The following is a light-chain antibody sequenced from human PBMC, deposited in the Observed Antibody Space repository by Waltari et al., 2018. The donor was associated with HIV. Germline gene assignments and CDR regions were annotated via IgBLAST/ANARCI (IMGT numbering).Light chain of an antibody. CDR2: EVS. CDR3: CSYAGSRV. J-gene: IGLJ3*02. V-gene: IGLV2-23*02. CDR1: SSDVGSYNL. Sequence: QSALTQPASLSGSPGQSITISCTGTSSDVGSYNLVSWYQQHPGKAPKLMIYEVSKRPSGVSNRCSGSKSGNTASLTISGLQAEDEADYYCCSYAGSRVFGGGTKLTVL.